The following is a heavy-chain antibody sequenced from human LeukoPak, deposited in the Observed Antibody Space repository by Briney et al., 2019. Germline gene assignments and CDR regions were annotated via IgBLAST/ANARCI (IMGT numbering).Heavy chain of an antibody. CDR1: GYTFTSYS. CDR2: ISAYNGNT. Sequence: ASVMVSCKASGYTFTSYSISWVRQAPGQGLEWMGWISAYNGNTNYAQKLQGRVTITADKSTSTAYMELSSLRSEDTAVYYCASGSGYDQNYYYYYYMDVWGKGTTVTVSS. CDR3: ASGSGYDQNYYYYYYMDV. J-gene: IGHJ6*03. D-gene: IGHD5-12*01. V-gene: IGHV1-18*01.